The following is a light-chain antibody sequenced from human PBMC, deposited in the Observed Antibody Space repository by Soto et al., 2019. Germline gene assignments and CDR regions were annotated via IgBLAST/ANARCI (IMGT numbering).Light chain of an antibody. Sequence: EIVMTQSPATLSVSPGERATLSCRASQSVSSYLAWYQQKPGQAPRLLIYDASNRATGIPDRFSGSGSGTDFTLTIRRLEPEDFAVYYCQQYGSSYPWTFGQGTKVDIK. J-gene: IGKJ1*01. V-gene: IGKV3-20*01. CDR2: DAS. CDR3: QQYGSSYPWT. CDR1: QSVSSY.